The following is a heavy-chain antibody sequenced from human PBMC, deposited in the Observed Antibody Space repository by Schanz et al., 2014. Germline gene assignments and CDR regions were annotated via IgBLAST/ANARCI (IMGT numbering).Heavy chain of an antibody. CDR2: ISDSGDST. Sequence: QVQLVDSGGGLVKPGGSLRLSCAASGFTFSDYYMTWLRQAPGKGLEWVSDISDSGDSTHYADSVKGRFTISRDNAKNSLFLQMNSLSAEDTAVYYCAKVAPAATYLDAWGLGTLVNVSS. J-gene: IGHJ4*02. D-gene: IGHD2-2*01. CDR3: AKVAPAATYLDA. V-gene: IGHV3-11*01. CDR1: GFTFSDYY.